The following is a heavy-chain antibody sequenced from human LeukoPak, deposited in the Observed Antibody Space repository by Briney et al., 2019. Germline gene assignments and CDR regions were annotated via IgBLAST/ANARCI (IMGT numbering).Heavy chain of an antibody. CDR3: ARLHYGDYYY. CDR2: ISAYNGNT. V-gene: IGHV1-18*01. J-gene: IGHJ4*02. Sequence: ASVKVSCKASGYTFTSYDINWVRQATGQGLEWMGWISAYNGNTNYAQKLQGRVTMTTDTSTSTAYMELRSLRSDDTAVYYCARLHYGDYYYWGQGTLVTVSS. CDR1: GYTFTSYD. D-gene: IGHD4-17*01.